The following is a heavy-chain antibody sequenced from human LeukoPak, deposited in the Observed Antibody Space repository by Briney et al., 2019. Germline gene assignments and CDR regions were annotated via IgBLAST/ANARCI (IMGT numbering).Heavy chain of an antibody. Sequence: GGSLRLSCAASGFTFHQYAIHWVRQVPGKGLEWVSGISWNSGSIGYADSVRGRFTISRDNAKNSVYLQTNSLRAEDTALYYCAKDKAPLYSGYDWDLDFWGQGTLVIVSS. CDR1: GFTFHQYA. D-gene: IGHD5-12*01. CDR2: ISWNSGSI. CDR3: AKDKAPLYSGYDWDLDF. J-gene: IGHJ4*02. V-gene: IGHV3-9*01.